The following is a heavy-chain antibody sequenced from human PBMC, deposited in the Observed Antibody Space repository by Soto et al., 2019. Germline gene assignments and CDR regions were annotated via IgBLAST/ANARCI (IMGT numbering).Heavy chain of an antibody. CDR3: ASRIVGATRDDY. V-gene: IGHV3-30*03. D-gene: IGHD1-26*01. J-gene: IGHJ4*02. CDR2: ISYDGSNK. CDR1: GFTFSSYG. Sequence: QVQLVESGGGVVQPGRSLRLSCAASGFTFSSYGMHWVRQAPGKGLEWVAVISYDGSNKYYADSMKGRFTISRDNSKNTLYLQMNSLRAEDTAVYYCASRIVGATRDDYWGQGTLVTVSS.